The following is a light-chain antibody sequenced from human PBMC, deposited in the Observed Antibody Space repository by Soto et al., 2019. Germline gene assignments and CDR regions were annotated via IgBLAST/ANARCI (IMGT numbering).Light chain of an antibody. CDR1: SSDVGGYNY. J-gene: IGLJ1*01. CDR2: EVS. CDR3: SSYTSISRV. Sequence: QSALTQPASVSGSPGQSITISCTGTSSDVGGYNYVSWYQQHPGKAPKLMIYEVSNRPSGVSNRFSGSKSGNTTSLNISGLQAEDEADYYCSSYTSISRVFGTGTKVTVL. V-gene: IGLV2-14*01.